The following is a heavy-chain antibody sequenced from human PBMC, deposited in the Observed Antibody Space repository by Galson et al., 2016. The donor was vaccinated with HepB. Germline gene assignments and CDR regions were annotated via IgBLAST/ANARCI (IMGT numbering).Heavy chain of an antibody. CDR2: INXSGNT. Sequence: SETLSLTCAVYGGSFRXXYWXXIRXXXGKXXXWIXXINXSGNTNYXPSPKSRVTISLDTSNNQFSLKLGSVTAADTAVYYCARGKLELRVSDYWGQGTLVTGSS. J-gene: IGHJ4*02. V-gene: IGHV4-34*01. D-gene: IGHD1-7*01. CDR1: GGSFRXXY. CDR3: ARGKLELRVSDY.